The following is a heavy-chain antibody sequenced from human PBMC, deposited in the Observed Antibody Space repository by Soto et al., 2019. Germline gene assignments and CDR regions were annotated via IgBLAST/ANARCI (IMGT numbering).Heavy chain of an antibody. Sequence: SETLSLTCAVYGGSFSGYYWSWIRQPPGKGLEWIGEINHSGSTNYNPSLKSRVTISVDTSKKQFSLKLSSVTAADTAVYYCARTSGYDLGNDYWGQGTLVTVSS. V-gene: IGHV4-34*01. CDR3: ARTSGYDLGNDY. J-gene: IGHJ4*02. CDR2: INHSGST. D-gene: IGHD5-12*01. CDR1: GGSFSGYY.